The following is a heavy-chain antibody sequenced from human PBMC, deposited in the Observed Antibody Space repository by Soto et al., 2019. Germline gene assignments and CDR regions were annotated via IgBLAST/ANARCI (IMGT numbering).Heavy chain of an antibody. CDR2: INPNSGRT. V-gene: IGHV1-2*02. CDR1: GYTFIAYY. CDR3: AKDRGSGWYEDFDY. J-gene: IGHJ4*02. Sequence: QVQLVQSGAEVKKPGASVKVSCKTSGYTFIAYYLHWVRQAPGQGLEWMGWINPNSGRTNYAQNFQGRVILTGDTSISTAYMELSSLSSDDTAVYYCAKDRGSGWYEDFDYWGQGTLVTVSS. D-gene: IGHD6-19*01.